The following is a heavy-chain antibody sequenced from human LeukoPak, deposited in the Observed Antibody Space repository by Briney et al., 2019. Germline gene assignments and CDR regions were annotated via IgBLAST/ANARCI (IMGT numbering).Heavy chain of an antibody. CDR1: GFTVSSIY. V-gene: IGHV3-66*01. Sequence: PGGSLRLSCAASGFTVSSIYMSWVRQAPGKGLEWASVIYSSGGTYYADSVKGRFTISRDNSKNTLYLQMNSLRAEDTAVYYCARDHHASGSYPNPWGQGTLVTVSS. J-gene: IGHJ5*02. CDR2: IYSSGGT. D-gene: IGHD3-10*01. CDR3: ARDHHASGSYPNP.